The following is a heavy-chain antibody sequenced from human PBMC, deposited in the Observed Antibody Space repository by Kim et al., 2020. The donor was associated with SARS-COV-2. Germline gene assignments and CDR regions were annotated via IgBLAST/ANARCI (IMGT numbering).Heavy chain of an antibody. CDR3: AKEGAARPINWFDP. Sequence: ADSGQGRFTISRDNSKNTLYLQMNSLRAEDTAVYYCAKEGAARPINWFDPWGQGTLVTVSS. D-gene: IGHD6-6*01. J-gene: IGHJ5*02. V-gene: IGHV3-23*01.